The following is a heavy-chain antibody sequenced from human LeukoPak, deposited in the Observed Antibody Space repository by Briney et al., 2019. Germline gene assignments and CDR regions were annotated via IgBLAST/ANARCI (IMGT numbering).Heavy chain of an antibody. CDR2: IIPIFGTA. CDR3: ARSGDPEPNYYDSSGYWGPHYFDY. Sequence: ASVKVSCKASGGTFSSYAISWVRQAPGQGLGWMGGIIPIFGTANYAQKFQGRVTITTDESTSTAYMELSSLRSEDTAVYYCARSGDPEPNYYDSSGYWGPHYFDYWGQGTLVTVSS. D-gene: IGHD3-22*01. J-gene: IGHJ4*02. V-gene: IGHV1-69*05. CDR1: GGTFSSYA.